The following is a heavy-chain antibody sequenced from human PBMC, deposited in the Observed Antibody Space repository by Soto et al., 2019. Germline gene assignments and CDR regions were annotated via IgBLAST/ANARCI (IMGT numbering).Heavy chain of an antibody. J-gene: IGHJ4*02. CDR1: GFTFSDHY. CDR3: VRAGIVTTPYYFDY. D-gene: IGHD4-17*01. CDR2: LRNKANSYTT. Sequence: EVQLVESGGDLVQPGGSLRLSCAASGFTFSDHYMDWVRQAPGKGLEWVGRLRNKANSYTTEYAASVKGRFTISRDDSKNSLYQQMNSLKTEDTAVYYCVRAGIVTTPYYFDYWGQGTLVTVSS. V-gene: IGHV3-72*01.